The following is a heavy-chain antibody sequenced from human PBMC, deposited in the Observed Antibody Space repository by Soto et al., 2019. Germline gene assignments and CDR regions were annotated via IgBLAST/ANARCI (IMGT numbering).Heavy chain of an antibody. J-gene: IGHJ6*02. D-gene: IGHD3-10*01. Sequence: SETLSLTCTVSGGSISSGGYYWSWIRQHPGKGLEWIGYIYYSGSTYYNPSLKSRVTISVETSKNQFSLELSSVTAADTAVYYCARWSITMVRGVIDYYYYGMDVWGQGTTVTVSS. CDR2: IYYSGST. CDR1: GGSISSGGYY. CDR3: ARWSITMVRGVIDYYYYGMDV. V-gene: IGHV4-31*03.